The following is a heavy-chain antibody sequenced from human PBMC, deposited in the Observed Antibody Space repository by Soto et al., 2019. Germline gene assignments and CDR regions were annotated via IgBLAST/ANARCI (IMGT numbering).Heavy chain of an antibody. CDR2: INTDGSST. Sequence: SGGSLRLSCAASGFTFSSYWMHWVRQAPGKGLVWVSRINTDGSSTTYADSVKGRFAISRDNAKNTLYLQMNSLRAEDTAVYYCARTGYYYDTRGYDFDYWGQGILVTVSS. D-gene: IGHD3-22*01. CDR3: ARTGYYYDTRGYDFDY. J-gene: IGHJ4*02. CDR1: GFTFSSYW. V-gene: IGHV3-74*01.